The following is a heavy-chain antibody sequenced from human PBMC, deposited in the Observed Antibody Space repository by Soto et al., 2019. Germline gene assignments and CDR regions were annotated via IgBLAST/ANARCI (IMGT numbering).Heavy chain of an antibody. J-gene: IGHJ4*02. CDR1: GLALGDYA. CDR2: IRSKTYGGTT. V-gene: IGHV3-49*04. Sequence: GGSRRPSGTASGLALGDYAFSWVRQAPGRGLEWEGFIRSKTYGGTTEYAASVKGRFTISRDDSKSIAYLQMNSLKTEDTGVYHCTREVDYYGTTASYYPGYFDYWGQGTLVTVSS. CDR3: TREVDYYGTTASYYPGYFDY. D-gene: IGHD3-22*01.